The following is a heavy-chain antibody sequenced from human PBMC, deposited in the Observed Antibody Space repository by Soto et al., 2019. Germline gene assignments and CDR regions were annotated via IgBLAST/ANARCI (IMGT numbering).Heavy chain of an antibody. CDR1: GYTFTSYG. CDR2: ISAYNGNT. J-gene: IGHJ4*02. CDR3: ARDRRYFDRSHPIHDY. Sequence: ASVKVSCKASGYTFTSYGISWVRQAPGQGLEWMGWISAYNGNTNYAQKLQGRVTMTTDTSTSTAYMELRSLRSDDTAVYYCARDRRYFDRSHPIHDYWGQGTLVTVSS. V-gene: IGHV1-18*01. D-gene: IGHD3-9*01.